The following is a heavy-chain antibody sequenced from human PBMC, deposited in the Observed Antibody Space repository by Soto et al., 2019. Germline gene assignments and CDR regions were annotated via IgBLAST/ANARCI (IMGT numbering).Heavy chain of an antibody. V-gene: IGHV4-39*01. Sequence: SETLSLTCTVSGGSISSSSYYWGWIRQPPGKGLEWIGSIYYSGSTYYNPSLKSRVTISVDTSKNQFSLKLSSVTAADTAVYYCARHSLQYCSSTSCNNWFDPWGQGTLVTVSS. CDR1: GGSISSSSYY. CDR2: IYYSGST. D-gene: IGHD2-2*01. J-gene: IGHJ5*02. CDR3: ARHSLQYCSSTSCNNWFDP.